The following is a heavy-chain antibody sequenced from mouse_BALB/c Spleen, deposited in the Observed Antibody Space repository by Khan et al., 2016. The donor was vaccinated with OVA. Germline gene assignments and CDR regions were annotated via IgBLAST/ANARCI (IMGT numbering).Heavy chain of an antibody. CDR1: GYTFTDYY. CDR2: ISPGSGDT. J-gene: IGHJ3*01. CDR3: ARRNYFGYTFAY. Sequence: QVQLKQSGAELARPGASVKLSCKASGYTFTDYYINWVKQRTGQGLEWIGEISPGSGDTYYNEKFKGKATLTADKSSTTVYMQLSSLTSEASAAFFCARRNYFGYTFAYWGQGTLVTVSA. V-gene: IGHV1-77*01. D-gene: IGHD1-2*01.